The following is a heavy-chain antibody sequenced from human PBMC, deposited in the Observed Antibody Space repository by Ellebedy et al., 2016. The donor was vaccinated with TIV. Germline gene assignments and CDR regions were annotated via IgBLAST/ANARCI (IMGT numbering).Heavy chain of an antibody. D-gene: IGHD6-19*01. CDR3: GRHPPSSPFDF. CDR2: IKYTGAT. Sequence: SETLSLTCTVSGGSISSYYWSWIRQAPGKGLEWIGYIKYTGATNYNPSLNNRATISLDTSKNQFSLTLSSVTAADTAVYYCGRHPPSSPFDFWGQGTLVTVSS. V-gene: IGHV4-59*08. J-gene: IGHJ4*02. CDR1: GGSISSYY.